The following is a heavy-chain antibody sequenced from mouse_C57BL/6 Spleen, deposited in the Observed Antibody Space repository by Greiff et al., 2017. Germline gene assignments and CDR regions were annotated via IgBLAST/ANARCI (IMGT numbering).Heavy chain of an antibody. J-gene: IGHJ3*01. CDR2: IDPEDGET. D-gene: IGHD1-1*01. V-gene: IGHV14-2*01. Sequence: VQLKESGAELVKPGASVKLSCTASGFNIKDYYMHWVKQRTEQGLEWIGRIDPEDGETKDAPKFQGKATITADTSSNTAYLQLSSLTSEDTAVYYCASQRGYGSAPWFAYWGQGTLVTVSA. CDR1: GFNIKDYY. CDR3: ASQRGYGSAPWFAY.